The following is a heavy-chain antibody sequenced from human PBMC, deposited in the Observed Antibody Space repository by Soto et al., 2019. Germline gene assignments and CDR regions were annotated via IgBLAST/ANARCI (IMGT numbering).Heavy chain of an antibody. Sequence: GASVKVSCKASGGTFSSYAISWVRQAPGQGLEWMGGIIPIFGTANYAQKLQGRVTMTTDTSTSTAYMELRSLRSDDTAVYYCARESVEQSNDYWGQGTLVTVSS. CDR2: IIPIFGTA. V-gene: IGHV1-69*05. CDR3: ARESVEQSNDY. CDR1: GGTFSSYA. D-gene: IGHD6-19*01. J-gene: IGHJ4*02.